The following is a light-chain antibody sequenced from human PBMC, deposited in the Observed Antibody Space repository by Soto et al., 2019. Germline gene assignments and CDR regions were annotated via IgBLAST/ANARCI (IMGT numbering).Light chain of an antibody. CDR2: AAS. CDR1: QSVRSH. J-gene: IGKJ1*01. CDR3: HQYNNWPWT. Sequence: IALTQSTTTLSLPPVERAALSFKASQSVRSHLAWHQQKPGQAPRLLIYAASTRATGIPVRFSGSGSETEFTLTTRSLQSEDSALYYCHQYNNWPWTFGQGTKVDIK. V-gene: IGKV3-15*01.